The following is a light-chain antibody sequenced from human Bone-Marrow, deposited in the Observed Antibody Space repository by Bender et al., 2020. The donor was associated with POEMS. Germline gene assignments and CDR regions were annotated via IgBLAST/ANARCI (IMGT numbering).Light chain of an antibody. J-gene: IGLJ1*01. CDR1: TLPKEY. V-gene: IGLV3-25*03. CDR3: QSADSSGTSYV. CDR2: KDR. Sequence: SYELTQPPSVSVSPGQTARVTCSGDTLPKEYTYWYQLKPGQVPVLLIYKDRERPSGIPERFSGSSSGTTVTLTISGVQAEDEADYYCQSADSSGTSYVFGTGTKVTVL.